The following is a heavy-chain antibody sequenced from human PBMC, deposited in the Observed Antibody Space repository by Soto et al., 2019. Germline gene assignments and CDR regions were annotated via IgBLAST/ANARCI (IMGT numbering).Heavy chain of an antibody. CDR2: IKSKTDGGTT. J-gene: IGHJ3*01. D-gene: IGHD3-3*01. V-gene: IGHV3-15*01. CDR1: GFTFSNAW. CDR3: TTAYDFWSGYAFDV. Sequence: PGGSLRLSCAASGFTFSNAWMSWVRQAPGKGLEWVGRIKSKTDGGTTDYAAPVKGRFTISRDDSKNTLYLQMNSLKTEDTAVYYCTTAYDFWSGYAFDVWGQGTMVTVS.